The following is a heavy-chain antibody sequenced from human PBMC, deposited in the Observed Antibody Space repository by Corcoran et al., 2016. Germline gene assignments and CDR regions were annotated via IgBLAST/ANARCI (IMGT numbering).Heavy chain of an antibody. D-gene: IGHD3-3*01. CDR3: ARGVRWIWDITIFHPYYSYGMDV. V-gene: IGHV1-18*01. CDR2: ISVFNGNT. CDR1: GYTFINYA. J-gene: IGHJ6*02. Sequence: QVQLVQSGAEVKEPGASVKVSCKASGYTFINYAISWVRQAPGQGLEWLGWISVFNGNTNYAQKFQGRVTMTTDTSTNTVYMELSSLKSDDTAVYYCARGVRWIWDITIFHPYYSYGMDVWGQGTTVTVSS.